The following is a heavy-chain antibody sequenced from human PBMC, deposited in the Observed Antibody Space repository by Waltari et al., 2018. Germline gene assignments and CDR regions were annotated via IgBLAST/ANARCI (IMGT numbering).Heavy chain of an antibody. V-gene: IGHV3-30*01. Sequence: QVQLVESGGGVVQPGRSLRLSCAASGFTFSSYAMHWVRQAPGKGLEWVAVISYEGSNKYYADSVKGRFTSSRDNSKNTLYLQMNSLRAEDTAVYYCARDRRELGSITIFGVALYGMDVWGQGTTVTVSS. J-gene: IGHJ6*02. CDR2: ISYEGSNK. CDR1: GFTFSSYA. CDR3: ARDRRELGSITIFGVALYGMDV. D-gene: IGHD3-3*01.